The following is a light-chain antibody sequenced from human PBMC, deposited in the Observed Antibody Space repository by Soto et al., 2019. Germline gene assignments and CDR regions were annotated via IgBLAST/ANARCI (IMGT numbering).Light chain of an antibody. CDR1: PTARSY. J-gene: IGKJ4*01. CDR3: QQRSNWPLT. Sequence: EIVLTQSPATLSLSPGGRATLSCRASPTARSYLAWYQQKPGQAPRLLIYDVSNRATGVPARFSGSGSETDFSLTISSLEPEDFAVYYCQQRSNWPLTFGGGTRVEIK. V-gene: IGKV3-11*01. CDR2: DVS.